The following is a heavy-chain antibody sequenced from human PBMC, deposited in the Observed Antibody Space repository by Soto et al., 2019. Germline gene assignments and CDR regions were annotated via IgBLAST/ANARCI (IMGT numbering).Heavy chain of an antibody. CDR3: ARDRGVAPPVAGNAHYYYYMDV. Sequence: QDLLVQTGVEVKKPGASVKVSCKASGYSFTNYGITWVRQAPGQGFEWMGWISAYNGNTNYAQKFQGRVTMTTDASTSTAYLELRRLRSDDTAVYYCARDRGVAPPVAGNAHYYYYMDVWGKGTTVTVSS. CDR2: ISAYNGNT. CDR1: GYSFTNYG. V-gene: IGHV1-18*01. D-gene: IGHD6-19*01. J-gene: IGHJ6*03.